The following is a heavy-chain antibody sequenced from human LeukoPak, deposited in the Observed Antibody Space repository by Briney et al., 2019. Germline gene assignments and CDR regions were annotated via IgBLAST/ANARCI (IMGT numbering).Heavy chain of an antibody. CDR1: GFTFGDYA. CDR2: IGGSGGFIT. J-gene: IGHJ4*02. V-gene: IGHV3-23*01. D-gene: IGHD5-12*01. CDR3: TRDLGWLHYAD. Sequence: GGSLRLSCTASGFTFGDYAMSWFRQAPGKGLEWVSGIGGSGGFITYYADSVKGRFTVSRDNSKNTLYLQMDSLRADDTAIYYCTRDLGWLHYADWGQGTLVTVSS.